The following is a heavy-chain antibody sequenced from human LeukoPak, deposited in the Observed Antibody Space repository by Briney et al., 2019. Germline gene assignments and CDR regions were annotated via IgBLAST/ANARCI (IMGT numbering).Heavy chain of an antibody. D-gene: IGHD3-22*01. V-gene: IGHV3-9*01. CDR3: AKGPLLGSGYHPDY. Sequence: GGSLRLSCAASGFTFDDYAMHWVRQVPGKGLEWVSGISWNSGSTGYAGSVKGRFTISRDYSKNTLHLQMNSLRVEDTAICYCAKGPLLGSGYHPDYWGPGTLVTVSS. CDR2: ISWNSGST. CDR1: GFTFDDYA. J-gene: IGHJ4*02.